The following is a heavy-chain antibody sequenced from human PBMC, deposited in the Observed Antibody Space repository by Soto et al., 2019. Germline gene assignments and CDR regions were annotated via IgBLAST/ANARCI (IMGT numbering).Heavy chain of an antibody. V-gene: IGHV1-69*08. CDR1: GGPFSNDI. J-gene: IGHJ4*02. D-gene: IGHD5-12*01. CDR3: ARDSPIGSTFSGYDAIDY. Sequence: QVQLVQSWAEVKKPGSSVKVSCKASGGPFSNDIITWVRQAPGQGLEWMGRIIPLLSTSTYAQKFQGRLTINADRSMDTACMELTDVRSEDTAVYYCARDSPIGSTFSGYDAIDYWGQGPRITVSS. CDR2: IIPLLSTS.